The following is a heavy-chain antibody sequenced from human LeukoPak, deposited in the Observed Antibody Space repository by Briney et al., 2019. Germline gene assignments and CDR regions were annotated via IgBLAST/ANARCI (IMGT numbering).Heavy chain of an antibody. J-gene: IGHJ4*02. Sequence: SETLSLTCTVSGGSISNYYWSWIRQPPGKGLEWIGYIYYSETTNYNPSLKSRVTISEDTSKNQFSLNLSSVTAADTAVYYCTGELAGTTVHYWGQGTLVTVSS. D-gene: IGHD1-7*01. CDR3: TGELAGTTVHY. CDR2: IYYSETT. V-gene: IGHV4-59*12. CDR1: GGSISNYY.